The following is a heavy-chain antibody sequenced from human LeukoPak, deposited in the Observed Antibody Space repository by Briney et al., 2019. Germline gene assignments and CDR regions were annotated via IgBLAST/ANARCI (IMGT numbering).Heavy chain of an antibody. CDR2: ISAYNGNT. Sequence: GASVKVSCKASGYTFTCYGISWVRQAPGQGLEWMGWISAYNGNTNYAQKLQGRVTMTTDTSTSTAYMELRSLRSDDTAVYYCARVLPRRRYQFSYFDYWGQGTLVTVSS. J-gene: IGHJ4*02. CDR3: ARVLPRRRYQFSYFDY. CDR1: GYTFTCYG. V-gene: IGHV1-18*01. D-gene: IGHD2-2*01.